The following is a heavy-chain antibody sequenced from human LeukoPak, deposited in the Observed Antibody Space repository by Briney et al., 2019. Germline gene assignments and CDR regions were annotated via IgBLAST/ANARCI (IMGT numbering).Heavy chain of an antibody. CDR3: AKDRRDGSGSLDY. CDR1: GFTFDDYA. Sequence: GGSLRLSCAASGFTFDDYAMHWVRQAPGKGLEWVSGISWNSGSIGYADSVKGRFTISRDNAKNSLYLQMNSLRAEDTALYYCAKDRRDGSGSLDYWGQGTLVTASS. J-gene: IGHJ4*02. V-gene: IGHV3-9*01. CDR2: ISWNSGSI. D-gene: IGHD3-10*01.